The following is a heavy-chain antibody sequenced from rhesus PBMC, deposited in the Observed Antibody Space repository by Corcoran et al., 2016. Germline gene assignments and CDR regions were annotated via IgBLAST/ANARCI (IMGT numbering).Heavy chain of an antibody. J-gene: IGHJ4*01. CDR2: ININRGST. CDR3: ASWQQRRIIH. V-gene: IGHV4-80*01. CDR1: GGSFSSSC. D-gene: IGHD6-31*01. Sequence: QVQLQESGPEVVKPSETLSLTCAVSGGSFSSSCWSWSRQPPGKRLEWIGEININRGSTDYNPSLTSRVSMSKDSSKTQFSLNLYSVTAADAAVYFWASWQQRRIIHWGQGVLVTVSS.